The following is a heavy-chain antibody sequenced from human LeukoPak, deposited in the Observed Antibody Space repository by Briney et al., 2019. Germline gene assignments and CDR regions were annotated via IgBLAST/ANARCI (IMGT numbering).Heavy chain of an antibody. V-gene: IGHV3-7*03. J-gene: IGHJ4*02. CDR2: IKEDGTQK. Sequence: PGGSLRLSCAASGFTFNKSWMSWVRQAPGKGPEWVANIKEDGTQKYYVDSVRGRFTISRDSAENSLYLQMNSLRGEDTAIYYCAKTGDRDYWGRGTLVTVSS. D-gene: IGHD7-27*01. CDR3: AKTGDRDY. CDR1: GFTFNKSW.